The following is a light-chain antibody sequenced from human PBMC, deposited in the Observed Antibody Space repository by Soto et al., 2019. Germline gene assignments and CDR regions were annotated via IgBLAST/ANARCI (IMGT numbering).Light chain of an antibody. Sequence: EIVLTQSPGTLSLSPGERATLSCRASQSVSSSYLAWYQQKPGQAPRLLIYGASSRATGIPDRFSGSGSGTDFALTISRLEPEDFAVYYCQPKETVGQGTKVEIK. CDR3: QPKET. V-gene: IGKV3-20*01. CDR2: GAS. J-gene: IGKJ1*01. CDR1: QSVSSSY.